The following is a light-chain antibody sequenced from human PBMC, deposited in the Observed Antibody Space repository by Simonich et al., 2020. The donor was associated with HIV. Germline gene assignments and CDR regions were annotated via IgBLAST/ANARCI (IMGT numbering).Light chain of an antibody. J-gene: IGKJ1*01. V-gene: IGKV1-39*01. CDR2: VAS. Sequence: DIQMTQSPSTLSASVGDRVTITCRASQSTSRYLNWYQQKRGKAPKLLIYVASSLPSGVPSRFSGSGSGTDFTLTISSLQPEDFATYYCQQSFSSPWTFGQGTKVAIK. CDR1: QSTSRY. CDR3: QQSFSSPWT.